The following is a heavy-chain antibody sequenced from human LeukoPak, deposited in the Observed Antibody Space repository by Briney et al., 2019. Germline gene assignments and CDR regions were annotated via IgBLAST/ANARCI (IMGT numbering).Heavy chain of an antibody. Sequence: PGGSLRLSCAASGFTFSSYWLSWVRQAPGKGLEWVAHIKQDGSEKYYVDSVKGRFTISRDTAKNSLYLQMNRLRAADTAVYYCANTFLREYSYFHRGDDAFDIWGQGTMVTVSS. CDR1: GFTFSSYW. CDR3: ANTFLREYSYFHRGDDAFDI. V-gene: IGHV3-7*01. J-gene: IGHJ3*02. D-gene: IGHD5-18*01. CDR2: IKQDGSEK.